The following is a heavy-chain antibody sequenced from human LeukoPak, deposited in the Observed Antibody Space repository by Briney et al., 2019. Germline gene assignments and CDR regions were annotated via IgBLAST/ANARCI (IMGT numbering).Heavy chain of an antibody. J-gene: IGHJ4*02. V-gene: IGHV3-23*01. CDR3: AKDYSDSSGYPTYYFDY. CDR1: GFTFSSYA. D-gene: IGHD3-22*01. Sequence: PGGSLRLSCAASGFTFSSYAMSWVRQAPGRGLEWVSAVSISGGSTYYADSVKGRFTISRDNSKNTLYLQMNSLRAEDTAVYYCAKDYSDSSGYPTYYFDYWGQGTLVTVSS. CDR2: VSISGGST.